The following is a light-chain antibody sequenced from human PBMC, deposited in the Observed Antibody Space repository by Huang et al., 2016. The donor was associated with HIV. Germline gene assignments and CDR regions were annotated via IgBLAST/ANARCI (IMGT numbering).Light chain of an antibody. V-gene: IGKV1-6*02. J-gene: IGKJ1*01. CDR2: AAS. CDR1: QDITND. Sequence: AIQLTQSPSSLSASVGDRVTITCRASQDITNDLGWYQQKPGKAPKLLISAASTLRSRVPSRFSGSGSGTDFTLTISSLQPEDFATYFCLQDFNYPRTFGQGTRVEIK. CDR3: LQDFNYPRT.